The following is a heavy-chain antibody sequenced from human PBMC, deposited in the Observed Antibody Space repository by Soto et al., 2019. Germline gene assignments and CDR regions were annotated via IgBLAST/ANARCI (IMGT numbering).Heavy chain of an antibody. CDR2: VNWSGGST. Sequence: PGGSLRLSCAASGFTFDDYGMSWARQAPGKGLEWISGVNWSGGSTGYADSVKGRFTISRDNAKNSLYLQMNSLRDEDTAVYYCARESRYSGSYCVDYWGQGTLVTVSS. CDR1: GFTFDDYG. CDR3: ARESRYSGSYCVDY. D-gene: IGHD1-26*01. V-gene: IGHV3-20*04. J-gene: IGHJ4*02.